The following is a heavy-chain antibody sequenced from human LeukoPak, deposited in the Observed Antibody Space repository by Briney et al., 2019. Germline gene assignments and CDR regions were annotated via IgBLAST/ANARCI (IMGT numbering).Heavy chain of an antibody. CDR2: IRYDGSNK. Sequence: GGSLRLSCAASGFTFSSYGMHWVRQAPGKGLEWVAFIRYDGSNKYYADSVKGRFTISRDNAKNTLYLQMNGLRAEDTAVYYCAREHSTLYYFDYWGQGTLVTVSS. CDR3: AREHSTLYYFDY. D-gene: IGHD4-11*01. CDR1: GFTFSSYG. J-gene: IGHJ4*02. V-gene: IGHV3-30*02.